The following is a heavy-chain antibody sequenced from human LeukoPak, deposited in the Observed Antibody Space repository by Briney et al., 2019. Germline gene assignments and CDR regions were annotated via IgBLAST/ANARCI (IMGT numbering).Heavy chain of an antibody. Sequence: GGSLRLSCAASGFTFSTYWMHWVRQAPGKGLVWVSRINSDGSTTTYADSVKGRFTISRDNAKSTLYLQMNSLRAEDTAVYYCARVVTTDDYWGQGTLVTVSS. CDR3: ARVVTTDDY. J-gene: IGHJ4*02. CDR1: GFTFSTYW. D-gene: IGHD4-17*01. CDR2: INSDGSTT. V-gene: IGHV3-74*01.